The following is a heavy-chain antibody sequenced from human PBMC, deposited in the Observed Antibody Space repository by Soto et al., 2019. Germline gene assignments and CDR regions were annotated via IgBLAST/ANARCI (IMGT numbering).Heavy chain of an antibody. D-gene: IGHD1-26*01. J-gene: IGHJ4*02. V-gene: IGHV4-30-2*01. CDR1: GGSISSDGYS. CDR2: IYHSGST. CDR3: ARGIVGATYFDY. Sequence: TLSLTCAVSGGSISSDGYSWSWIRQPPGKGLEWIGYIYHSGSTYYNPSLKSRVTITVDRSKNQFSLKLSSVTAADTAVYYCARGIVGATYFDYWGQGTLVTVSS.